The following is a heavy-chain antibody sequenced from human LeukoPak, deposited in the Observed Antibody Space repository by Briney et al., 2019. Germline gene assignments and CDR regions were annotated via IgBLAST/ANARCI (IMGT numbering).Heavy chain of an antibody. CDR1: GFTFSSYA. J-gene: IGHJ4*02. CDR2: ISGSGGST. V-gene: IGHV3-23*01. Sequence: PGGSLRLSCAASGFTFSSYAMSWVAQAPGKGLEWVSAISGSGGSTYYADSVKGRFTISRDNSENTLYLQMNSLRAEDTAVYYCANTEDYYDSSGSTPYYFDYWSQGTLVTVSS. CDR3: ANTEDYYDSSGSTPYYFDY. D-gene: IGHD3-22*01.